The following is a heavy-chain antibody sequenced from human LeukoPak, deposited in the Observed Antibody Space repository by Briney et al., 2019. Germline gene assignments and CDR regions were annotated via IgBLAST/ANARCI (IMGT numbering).Heavy chain of an antibody. D-gene: IGHD3-22*01. V-gene: IGHV3-9*01. CDR1: GFTFDDYA. Sequence: PGRSLRLSCAASGFTFDDYAMHWVRQAPGKGLEWVSGISWNSGSIGYADSVKGRFTISRDNAKNSLYLQMNSLRAEDTALYYCAKDGDSYYDSSGYLDYWGQGTLVTVSS. J-gene: IGHJ4*02. CDR3: AKDGDSYYDSSGYLDY. CDR2: ISWNSGSI.